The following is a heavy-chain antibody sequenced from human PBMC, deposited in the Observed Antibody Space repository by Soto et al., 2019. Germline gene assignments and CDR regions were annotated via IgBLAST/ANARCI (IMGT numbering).Heavy chain of an antibody. Sequence: QVQLVQSGAEVKKPGSSVKVSCKASGGTFGSYAISWVRQAPGQGLEWMGGIIPIFGTANYAQKFQGRVTITADKSTSTAYMELSSLRSEDTAVYYCAAGGGDLLPYYYGMDVWGQGTTVTVSS. J-gene: IGHJ6*02. V-gene: IGHV1-69*06. D-gene: IGHD2-21*02. CDR2: IIPIFGTA. CDR1: GGTFGSYA. CDR3: AAGGGDLLPYYYGMDV.